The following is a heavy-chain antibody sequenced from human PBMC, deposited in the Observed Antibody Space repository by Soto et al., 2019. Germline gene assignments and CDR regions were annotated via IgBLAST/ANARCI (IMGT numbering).Heavy chain of an antibody. CDR1: GFTFSTYT. D-gene: IGHD3-10*01. CDR3: ARDYYYGSGSSMDIFDY. V-gene: IGHV1-69*02. Sequence: QVQLVQSGAEVKKPGSSVNVSCKASGFTFSTYTITWVRQAPGQGLEWMGKIIPIVDIANYAQKFQGRVTITADKSTSTAYMELSSLRSEDTAVYYCARDYYYGSGSSMDIFDYWGQGTLVTVSS. CDR2: IIPIVDIA. J-gene: IGHJ4*02.